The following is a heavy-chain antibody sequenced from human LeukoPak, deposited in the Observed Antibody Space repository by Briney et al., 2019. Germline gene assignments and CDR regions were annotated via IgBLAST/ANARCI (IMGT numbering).Heavy chain of an antibody. CDR3: ARELTGTTPYDAFDI. J-gene: IGHJ3*02. V-gene: IGHV1-46*01. CDR1: GYTFTSYY. CDR2: INPSGGST. D-gene: IGHD1-20*01. Sequence: GASVKVSCKASGYTFTSYYMHWVRQAPGQGLEWMGIINPSGGSTSYAQKFQGRVTMTRDMSTSTVYMELSSLRSEDTAVYYCARELTGTTPYDAFDIWGQGTMVTVSS.